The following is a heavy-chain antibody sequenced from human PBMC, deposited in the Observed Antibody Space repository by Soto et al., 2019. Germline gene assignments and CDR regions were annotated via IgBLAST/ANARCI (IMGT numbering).Heavy chain of an antibody. J-gene: IGHJ4*02. CDR2: ISYDGSNK. CDR3: AKDIVRYTYGACDN. D-gene: IGHD5-18*01. V-gene: IGHV3-30*18. Sequence: QVQLVESGGAVVQPGKSLRLSCAASGFTFSSYGMYWIRQAPGKGLEWVAAISYDGSNKFHADSVKGRFTFSRDNSQNTLYLQMNSLSTEDTAVYYCAKDIVRYTYGACDNWGQGALVTVSS. CDR1: GFTFSSYG.